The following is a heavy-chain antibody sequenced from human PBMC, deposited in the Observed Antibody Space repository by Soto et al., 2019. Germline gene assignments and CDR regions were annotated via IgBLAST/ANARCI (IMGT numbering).Heavy chain of an antibody. CDR1: GYTFTSYG. D-gene: IGHD3-16*02. CDR3: AREGGPIMITFGGVIGPNYYYYGMDV. Sequence: ASVKVACKASGYTFTSYGISWVRQDPGQGLEWMGWISAYNGNTNYAQKLQGRVTMTTDTSTSTAYMELRSLRSDDTAVYYCAREGGPIMITFGGVIGPNYYYYGMDVWGQGTTVTVSS. J-gene: IGHJ6*02. CDR2: ISAYNGNT. V-gene: IGHV1-18*01.